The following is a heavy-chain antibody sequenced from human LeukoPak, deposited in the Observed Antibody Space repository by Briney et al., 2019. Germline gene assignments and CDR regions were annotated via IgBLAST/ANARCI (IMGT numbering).Heavy chain of an antibody. J-gene: IGHJ3*02. D-gene: IGHD3-22*01. CDR2: IYYSGST. CDR3: AKLDSSSSDAFDI. Sequence: PSQTLSLTCTVSGGSISSGDYEWSWIRQPPGKGLEWIGYIYYSGSTYYNPSLKSRVTISVDTSKNQFSLKLSSVTAADTAVYYCAKLDSSSSDAFDIWGQGTMVTVSS. CDR1: GGSISSGDYE. V-gene: IGHV4-30-4*08.